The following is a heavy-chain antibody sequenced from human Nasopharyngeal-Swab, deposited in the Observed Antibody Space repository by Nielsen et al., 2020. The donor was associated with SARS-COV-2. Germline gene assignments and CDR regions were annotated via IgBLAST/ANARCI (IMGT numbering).Heavy chain of an antibody. CDR3: ARGRYNPY. Sequence: GESLEISCTASGFTFGDYAMSWFRQAPGKGLEWVGFIRSKAYGGTTEYAASVKGRFTISRDDSKSIAYLQMNTLRAEDTAVYYCARGRYNPYWGQGTLVTVSS. V-gene: IGHV3-49*03. D-gene: IGHD1-14*01. CDR1: GFTFGDYA. CDR2: IRSKAYGGTT. J-gene: IGHJ4*02.